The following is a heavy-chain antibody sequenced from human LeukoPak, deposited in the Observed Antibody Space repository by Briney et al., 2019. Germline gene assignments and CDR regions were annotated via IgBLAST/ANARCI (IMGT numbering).Heavy chain of an antibody. J-gene: IGHJ3*01. CDR3: AKAPYLSSGS. Sequence: PSETLSLTCAVYGGSFSGYYWSWIRQPPGKGLEWIGEIDHSGTTNYSPSLKSRVTISLDTSKNQFSLILSSVTAADTAVYYCAKAPYLSSGSWGQGTMVTVSS. D-gene: IGHD3-22*01. CDR1: GGSFSGYY. V-gene: IGHV4-34*01. CDR2: IDHSGTT.